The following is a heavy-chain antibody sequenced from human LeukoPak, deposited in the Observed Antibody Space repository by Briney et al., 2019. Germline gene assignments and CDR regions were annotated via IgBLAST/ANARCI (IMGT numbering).Heavy chain of an antibody. J-gene: IGHJ4*02. Sequence: PGGSLRLSCAASGFTFSSYGMHWVRQAPGKGLEWVAFIRYDGSNKYYADSVKGRFTISRDNSKNTLYLQMNSLRSDDTAVYYCALSSDYSNSFDYWGQGTLVTVSS. CDR3: ALSSDYSNSFDY. V-gene: IGHV3-30*02. CDR2: IRYDGSNK. D-gene: IGHD4-11*01. CDR1: GFTFSSYG.